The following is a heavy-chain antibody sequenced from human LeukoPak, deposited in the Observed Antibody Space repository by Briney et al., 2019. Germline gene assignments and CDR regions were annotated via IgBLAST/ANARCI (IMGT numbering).Heavy chain of an antibody. V-gene: IGHV3-21*01. CDR3: ARATWDSTGYFYAY. CDR1: GFTFSSYT. D-gene: IGHD3-22*01. J-gene: IGHJ4*02. CDR2: ISSGSSYI. Sequence: GGSLRLSCAASGFTFSSYTMNWVRQAPGKGLEWVSIISSGSSYIHYADSVKGRFTISRDNAKNSLYLQMNSLRAEDTAVYYCARATWDSTGYFYAYWGQGTLVSVSS.